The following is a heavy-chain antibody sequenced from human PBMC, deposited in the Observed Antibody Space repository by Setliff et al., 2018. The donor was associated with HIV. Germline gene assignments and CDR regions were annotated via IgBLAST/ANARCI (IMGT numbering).Heavy chain of an antibody. CDR2: IIHSGGT. V-gene: IGHV4-34*01. Sequence: PSETLSLTCAVYGGSFSGYYWTWIRQPPGRGLEWIGEIIHSGGTNYNRSLKSRVTISVDTSKNQFSLNLSSVTAADTAVYYCARGGLGVVGAIDYWSQGTLVTGS. CDR1: GGSFSGYY. D-gene: IGHD2-15*01. CDR3: ARGGLGVVGAIDY. J-gene: IGHJ4*02.